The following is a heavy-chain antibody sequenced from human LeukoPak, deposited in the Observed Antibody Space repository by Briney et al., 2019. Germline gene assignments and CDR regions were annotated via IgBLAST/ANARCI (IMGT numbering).Heavy chain of an antibody. CDR3: ARVRHDYYDSSGYLFDY. V-gene: IGHV1-69*05. CDR2: IIPIFGTA. D-gene: IGHD3-22*01. Sequence: SVKVSXKASGGTFSSYAISWVRQAPGQGLEWMGRIIPIFGTANYAQKFQGRVTITTDESTSTAYMELSSLRSEDTAVYYCARVRHDYYDSSGYLFDYWGQGTLVTVSS. J-gene: IGHJ4*02. CDR1: GGTFSSYA.